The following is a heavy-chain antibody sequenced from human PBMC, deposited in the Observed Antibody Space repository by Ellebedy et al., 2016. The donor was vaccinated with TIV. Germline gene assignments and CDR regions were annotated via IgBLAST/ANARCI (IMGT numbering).Heavy chain of an antibody. CDR1: GLSFSSYA. CDR3: ARDRASGYSSGWYSDY. D-gene: IGHD6-19*01. V-gene: IGHV3-21*01. CDR2: INSGSNYI. Sequence: GESLKISCVASGLSFSSYAMNWVRQAPGKGLEWVSCINSGSNYIRYADSVKGRFTISRDNAKNSLYLQMNSLRAEDTGVYYCARDRASGYSSGWYSDYWGQGTLVTVSS. J-gene: IGHJ4*02.